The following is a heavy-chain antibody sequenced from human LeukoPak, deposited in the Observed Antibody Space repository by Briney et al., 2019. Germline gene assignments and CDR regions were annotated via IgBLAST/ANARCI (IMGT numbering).Heavy chain of an antibody. CDR3: ARDLIVGGNHDAFDI. CDR1: GFXVSSSY. J-gene: IGHJ3*02. D-gene: IGHD1-26*01. Sequence: PGGSLRLSCAASGFXVSSSYISWVRQAPGKGLEWFSFMYSGGTTYYADSVKGRFTISRDNSKNTLYLQMNSLRAEDTAVYYCARDLIVGGNHDAFDIWGQGTMVAVSS. V-gene: IGHV3-53*01. CDR2: MYSGGTT.